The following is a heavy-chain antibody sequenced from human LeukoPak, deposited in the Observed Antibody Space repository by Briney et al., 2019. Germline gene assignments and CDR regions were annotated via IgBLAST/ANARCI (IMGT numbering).Heavy chain of an antibody. CDR3: ARGGDGYNYADS. J-gene: IGHJ4*02. D-gene: IGHD5-24*01. Sequence: SETLSLTCTVSGGSINNYYWSWIRQPPGKGLEWIGYVHYSGPTSHNPSLKSRVTISVDTSKKYFSLMLSSVTAADTAVYYCARGGDGYNYADSWGQGTLVTVSS. CDR1: GGSINNYY. V-gene: IGHV4-59*01. CDR2: VHYSGPT.